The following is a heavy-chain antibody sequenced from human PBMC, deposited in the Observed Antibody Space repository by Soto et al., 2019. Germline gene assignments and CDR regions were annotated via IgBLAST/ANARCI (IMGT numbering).Heavy chain of an antibody. CDR1: GFPFSRCA. V-gene: IGHV3-23*01. CDR3: AERGADSGWGDFDC. D-gene: IGHD6-19*01. Sequence: EVQLLESGGDLAQPGGSLRLTCAASGFPFSRCAMNWVRQAPGKGLEWVSTISHSDHSTYYADSVKGRFTVSRDNSQNTRYLQIDSLRAEDTVIYYCAERGADSGWGDFDCWGQGALVTVFS. J-gene: IGHJ4*02. CDR2: ISHSDHST.